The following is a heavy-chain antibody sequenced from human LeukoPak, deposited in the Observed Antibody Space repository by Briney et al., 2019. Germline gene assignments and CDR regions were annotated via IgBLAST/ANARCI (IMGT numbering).Heavy chain of an antibody. CDR2: IYSGDST. J-gene: IGHJ4*02. Sequence: SNYMXXVRQATGKGVEWVSFIYSGDSTYYPDSVKATFTISTNNSNNTLYLQMHSLRAEDTAVYYCAREDSSSWYSVDYWGQGTLVTVSS. CDR1: SNY. CDR3: AREDSSSWYSVDY. D-gene: IGHD6-13*01. V-gene: IGHV3-66*01.